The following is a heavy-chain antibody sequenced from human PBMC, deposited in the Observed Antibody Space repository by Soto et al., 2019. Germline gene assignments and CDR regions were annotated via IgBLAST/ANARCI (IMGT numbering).Heavy chain of an antibody. J-gene: IGHJ4*02. CDR1: GCSLSNRKEG. V-gene: IGHV2-5*02. CDR3: AHRRISGRYSDFDY. CDR2: IYWDGDK. Sequence: SRPTLVRPTQTLTMTCTFSGCSLSNRKEGVGWIRQPPGKALEWLALIYWDGDKRYSQSLKCRLTINKDTSKNQVVLTMTNMDPVDTFTYYCAHRRISGRYSDFDYLGQGTLVTVFS. D-gene: IGHD6-19*01.